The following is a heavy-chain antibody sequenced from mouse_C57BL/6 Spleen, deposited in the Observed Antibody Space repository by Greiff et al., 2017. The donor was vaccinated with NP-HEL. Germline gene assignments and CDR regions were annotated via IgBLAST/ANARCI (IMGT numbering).Heavy chain of an antibody. CDR1: GYTFTSYW. J-gene: IGHJ2*01. Sequence: QVHVKQPGAELVKPGASVKLSCKASGYTFTSYWMHWVKQRPGRGLEWIGRIDPNSGGTKYNEKFKSKATLTVDKPSSTAYMQLSSLTSEDSAVYYCAREGTSTMVTDGGDYFDYWGQGTTLTVSS. V-gene: IGHV1-72*01. D-gene: IGHD2-2*01. CDR2: IDPNSGGT. CDR3: AREGTSTMVTDGGDYFDY.